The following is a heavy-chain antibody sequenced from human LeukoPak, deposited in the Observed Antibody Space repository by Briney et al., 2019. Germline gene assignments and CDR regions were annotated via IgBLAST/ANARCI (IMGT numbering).Heavy chain of an antibody. CDR1: GYSFTSYW. J-gene: IGHJ3*02. Sequence: GESLKVSCKGSGYSFTSYWIGWVRQMPGKGLEWMGIIHPGDSDTKYSPSFQGQVTLSADKSITTAYLQWSSLKASDTAIYYCARRNPLAYDAFDIWGQGTMVTVSS. CDR3: ARRNPLAYDAFDI. V-gene: IGHV5-51*01. CDR2: IHPGDSDT. D-gene: IGHD2-21*01.